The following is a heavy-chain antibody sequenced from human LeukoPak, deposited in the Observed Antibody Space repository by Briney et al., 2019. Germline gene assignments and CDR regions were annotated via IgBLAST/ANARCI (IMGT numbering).Heavy chain of an antibody. V-gene: IGHV3-30*04. D-gene: IGHD6-13*01. CDR1: GFSFSSYA. CDR3: ARDSSTWLDY. CDR2: MSYDGRDK. Sequence: GGSLRLSCAASGFSFSSYAMHWVRQAPGKGLEWVAVMSYDGRDKYYADSVKGRFTISRDNSNNTLYLQMNSLRAEDTAVYYCARDSSTWLDYWGQGTLVTVSS. J-gene: IGHJ4*02.